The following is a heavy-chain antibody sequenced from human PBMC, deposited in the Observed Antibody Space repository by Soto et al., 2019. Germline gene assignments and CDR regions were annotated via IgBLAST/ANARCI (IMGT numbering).Heavy chain of an antibody. CDR1: GFTFSTYA. J-gene: IGHJ4*02. V-gene: IGHV3-23*01. Sequence: GGSLRLSGAAAGFTFSTYAMSWVRQAPGKGLEWVSGISASGESFYFADSVKGRFTISRDNSRNTLSLQMDSLRAEDTAVYYCAKGGTNYDMTLMVFAIWPHAYWGQGTLVTVSS. CDR2: ISASGESF. CDR3: AKGGTNYDMTLMVFAIWPHAY. D-gene: IGHD2-8*01.